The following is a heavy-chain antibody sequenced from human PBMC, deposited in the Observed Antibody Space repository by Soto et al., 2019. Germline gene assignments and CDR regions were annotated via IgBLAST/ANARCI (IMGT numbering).Heavy chain of an antibody. CDR1: GYTLTELS. D-gene: IGHD6-19*01. CDR2: FDPEDGET. V-gene: IGHV1-24*01. J-gene: IGHJ5*02. CDR3: ATDPRAVPGLDP. Sequence: ASVKVSCKVSGYTLTELSMHWVRQAPGKGLEWMGGFDPEDGETIYAQKFQGRVTMTEDTSTDTAYMELSSLRSEDTAVYYCATDPRAVPGLDPWGQGTLVTVSS.